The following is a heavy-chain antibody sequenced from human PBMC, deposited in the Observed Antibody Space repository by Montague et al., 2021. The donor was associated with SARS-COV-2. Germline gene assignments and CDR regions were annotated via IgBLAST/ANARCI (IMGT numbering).Heavy chain of an antibody. J-gene: IGHJ2*01. V-gene: IGHV4-4*02. D-gene: IGHD3-10*01. Sequence: SETLSLTCAVSGDSVGSKHWRSWVRQPPEQELEWLGEIYHSGRTNYNPSLKSRVTISIDKSKNQFSLKLSSVTAADTAVYYCAREFRTYGYGGQYWYFDLWGRGTLVTVSS. CDR1: GDSVGSKHW. CDR3: AREFRTYGYGGQYWYFDL. CDR2: IYHSGRT.